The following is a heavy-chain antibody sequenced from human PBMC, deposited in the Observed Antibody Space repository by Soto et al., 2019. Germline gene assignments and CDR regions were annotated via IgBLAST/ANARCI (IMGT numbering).Heavy chain of an antibody. CDR2: ISGSGGST. J-gene: IGHJ5*02. CDR1: GFTFSSYA. D-gene: IGHD3-10*01. V-gene: IGHV3-23*01. Sequence: GGSLRLSCAASGFTFSSYAMSWVRQAPGKGLEWVSAISGSGGSTYYADSVKGRFTISRDNSKNTLYLQMNSLRAEDTAVYYCAKDLDRGVIIIRGWFDPWGQGTLVTVSS. CDR3: AKDLDRGVIIIRGWFDP.